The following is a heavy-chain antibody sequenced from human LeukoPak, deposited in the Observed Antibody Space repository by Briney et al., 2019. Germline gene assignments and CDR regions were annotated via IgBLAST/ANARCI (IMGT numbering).Heavy chain of an antibody. D-gene: IGHD3-10*01. CDR2: IYYRGST. CDR1: GGSISSSSYY. J-gene: IGHJ6*03. Sequence: SETLSLTCTVSGGSISSSSYYWGWIRQPPGKGLEWIGSIYYRGSTYYNPSLKSRVTISVDTSKNQFSLKLSSVTAADTAVYYCARRVRGVPYYMDVWGKGTTVTVSS. CDR3: ARRVRGVPYYMDV. V-gene: IGHV4-39*01.